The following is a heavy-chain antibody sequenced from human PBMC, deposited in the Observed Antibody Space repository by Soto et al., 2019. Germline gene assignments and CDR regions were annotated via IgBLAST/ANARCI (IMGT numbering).Heavy chain of an antibody. CDR1: GFTFSSYG. CDR3: AKDRTGGGRDYFDY. J-gene: IGHJ4*02. V-gene: IGHV3-30*18. Sequence: PGGSLRFSCAASGFTFSSYGMHWVRQAPGKGLEWVAVISYDGSNKYYADSVKGRFTISRDNSKNTLYLQMNSLRAEDTAVYYCAKDRTGGGRDYFDYWGQGTLVTVSS. D-gene: IGHD2-15*01. CDR2: ISYDGSNK.